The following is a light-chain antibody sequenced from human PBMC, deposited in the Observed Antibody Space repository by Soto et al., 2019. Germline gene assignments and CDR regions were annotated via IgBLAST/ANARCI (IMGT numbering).Light chain of an antibody. CDR3: QHRTNWPLT. CDR2: GAS. J-gene: IGKJ4*01. CDR1: QSVSSD. V-gene: IGKV3-15*01. Sequence: EIVMTQSPATLSVSPGERATISGRASQSVSSDLAWYQQKPGQAPRLLISGASTGATGIPARFSGSGSGTEFTLTISSLEPEDFAVYYCQHRTNWPLTFGGGTKVDIK.